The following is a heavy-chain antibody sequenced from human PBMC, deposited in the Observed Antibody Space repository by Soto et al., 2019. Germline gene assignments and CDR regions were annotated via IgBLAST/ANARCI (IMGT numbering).Heavy chain of an antibody. CDR2: INAGNGNT. CDR3: ARDALGQYYYGSGQAADKSTDV. Sequence: SVKVSCKASGYTFTSYAMHWVRQAPGQRLEWMGWINAGNGNTKYSQKFQGRVTITRDTSASTAYMELSSLRSEDTAVYYCARDALGQYYYGSGQAADKSTDVWGKRTSVTVSS. D-gene: IGHD3-10*01. V-gene: IGHV1-3*01. J-gene: IGHJ6*04. CDR1: GYTFTSYA.